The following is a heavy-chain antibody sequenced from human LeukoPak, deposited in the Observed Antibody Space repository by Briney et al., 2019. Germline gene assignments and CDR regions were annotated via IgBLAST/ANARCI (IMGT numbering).Heavy chain of an antibody. CDR3: AREGAYYYDSSGSEGAFDI. V-gene: IGHV3-20*04. CDR2: INWNGGST. Sequence: PGGSLRLSCAASGFTFDDYGMSWVRQAPGKGLEWVSGINWNGGSTGYADSVKGRFTISRDNAKNSLYLQMNSLRAEDTASYYCAREGAYYYDSSGSEGAFDIWGQGTMVTVSS. D-gene: IGHD3-22*01. J-gene: IGHJ3*02. CDR1: GFTFDDYG.